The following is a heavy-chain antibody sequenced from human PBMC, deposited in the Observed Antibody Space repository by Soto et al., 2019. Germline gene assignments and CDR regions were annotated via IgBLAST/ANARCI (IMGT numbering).Heavy chain of an antibody. D-gene: IGHD2-15*01. V-gene: IGHV1-18*01. Sequence: QVKLVQSGTEVKKPGASIKVSCKASGYSFATSGMSWVRQAPGQGLEWMGWISVYNGNTKSSQKFQDRVIITRDTSASTAYMDLSSLRSEDTAVYYCARGIATGQLDPWGQGTLVTVSS. CDR2: ISVYNGNT. CDR3: ARGIATGQLDP. CDR1: GYSFATSG. J-gene: IGHJ5*02.